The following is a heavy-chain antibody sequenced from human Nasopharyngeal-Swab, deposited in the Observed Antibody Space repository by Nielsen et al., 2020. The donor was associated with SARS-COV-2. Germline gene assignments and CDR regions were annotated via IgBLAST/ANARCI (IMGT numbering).Heavy chain of an antibody. CDR2: IIPIFGTA. V-gene: IGHV1-69*13. Sequence: SVKVSCKASGGTFSSYAISWVRQAPGQGLEWMGGIIPIFGTAYYAQKFQGRVTITADESTSTAYMELSSLRSEDTAVYYCARDQPLVPAAKNWFDPWGQGTLVTVSS. CDR1: GGTFSSYA. CDR3: ARDQPLVPAAKNWFDP. D-gene: IGHD2-2*01. J-gene: IGHJ5*02.